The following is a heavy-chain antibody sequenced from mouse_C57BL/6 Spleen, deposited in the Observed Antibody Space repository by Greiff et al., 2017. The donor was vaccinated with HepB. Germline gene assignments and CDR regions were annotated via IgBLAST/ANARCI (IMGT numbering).Heavy chain of an antibody. Sequence: EVQRVESGGGLVKPGGSLKLSCAASGFTFSSYAMSWVRQTPEKRLEWVATISDGGSYTYYPDNVKGRFTISRDNAKNNLYLQMSHLKSEDTAMYYCARDRDSSGYVPFDYWGQGTTLTVSS. CDR2: ISDGGSYT. V-gene: IGHV5-4*01. D-gene: IGHD3-2*02. CDR1: GFTFSSYA. J-gene: IGHJ2*01. CDR3: ARDRDSSGYVPFDY.